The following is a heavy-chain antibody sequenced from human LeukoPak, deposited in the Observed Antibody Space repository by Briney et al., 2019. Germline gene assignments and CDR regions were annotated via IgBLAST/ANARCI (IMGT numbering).Heavy chain of an antibody. CDR3: ARGWELYVEDAFDI. J-gene: IGHJ3*02. CDR1: GGTFSSYA. Sequence: GASVKVSCKASGGTFSSYAISWVRQAPGQGLEWMGGIIPMYGTPNYAQKFQGRVTITADKSTSTAYMELSRLRSDDTAVYYCARGWELYVEDAFDIWGQGTMVTVSS. V-gene: IGHV1-69*06. CDR2: IIPMYGTP. D-gene: IGHD1-26*01.